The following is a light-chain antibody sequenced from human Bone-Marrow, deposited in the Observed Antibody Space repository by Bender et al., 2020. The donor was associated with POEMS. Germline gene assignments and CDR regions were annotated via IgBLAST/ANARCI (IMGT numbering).Light chain of an antibody. J-gene: IGLJ1*01. CDR2: EVT. CDR3: GSFAGNTYV. Sequence: QSALTQPRSVAGSPGQSVTISCTGTSSDVGRYNFVSWYQQHPGKAPKLVLYEVTKRPSGVPDRFSGSKSGNTASLTVSGLQAEDEADYYCGSFAGNTYVFGTGTKVTVL. CDR1: SSDVGRYNF. V-gene: IGLV2-11*01.